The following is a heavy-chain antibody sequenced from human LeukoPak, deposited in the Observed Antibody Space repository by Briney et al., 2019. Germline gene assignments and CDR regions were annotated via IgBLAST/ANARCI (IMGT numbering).Heavy chain of an antibody. J-gene: IGHJ4*02. CDR3: ARNPRGTSPPDYFDC. D-gene: IGHD3-16*01. Sequence: GSLRLSCAASGFTFKSYDMHWVRQAPGKGLEWVAFIRTDETSKSSKSDKSKTYYADSVKGRFTVSRDNDRNSVYLQMNSLRAEDTAIYYCARNPRGTSPPDYFDCWGQGTLVTVSS. CDR1: GFTFKSYD. V-gene: IGHV3-30*02. CDR2: IRTDETSKSSKSDKSKT.